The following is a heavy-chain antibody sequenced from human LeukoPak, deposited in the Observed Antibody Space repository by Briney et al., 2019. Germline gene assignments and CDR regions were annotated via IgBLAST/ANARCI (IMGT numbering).Heavy chain of an antibody. J-gene: IGHJ4*02. CDR2: INPNSGGT. V-gene: IGHV1-2*02. D-gene: IGHD6-13*01. Sequence: GGSLRLSCAASGFTFSSYAMHWVRQAPGQGLEWMGWINPNSGGTNYAQKFQGRVTMTRDTSISTAYMELSRLRSDDTAVYYCARPLYSRSWYTYWGQGTLVTVSS. CDR1: GFTFSSYA. CDR3: ARPLYSRSWYTY.